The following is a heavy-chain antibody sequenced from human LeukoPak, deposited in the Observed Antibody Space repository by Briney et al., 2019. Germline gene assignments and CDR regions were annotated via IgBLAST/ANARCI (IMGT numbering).Heavy chain of an antibody. CDR3: ARDAINYDFWSGYQKLDAFDI. CDR2: IYTSGST. J-gene: IGHJ3*02. V-gene: IGHV4-59*01. CDR1: GGSISSYY. D-gene: IGHD3-3*01. Sequence: PSETLSLTCTVSGGSISSYYWSWIRQPPGKGLEWIGYIYTSGSTNYNPSLKSRVTISVDTSKNQFSLKLSSVTAADTAVYYCARDAINYDFWSGYQKLDAFDIWGQGTMVTVSS.